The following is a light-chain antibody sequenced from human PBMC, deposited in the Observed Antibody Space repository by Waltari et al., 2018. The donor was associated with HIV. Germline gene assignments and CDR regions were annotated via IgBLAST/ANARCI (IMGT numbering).Light chain of an antibody. Sequence: EIVLTQSPGTLSLSPGDRATLSCRASESVRSSHLAWYQQKPGQAPRLLIFGTSSRATGVPDRFSGSGSGTDFTLTISRLEPEDFAVYYCQQYGNAPPYTFGQGTKLEI. CDR2: GTS. CDR3: QQYGNAPPYT. J-gene: IGKJ2*01. V-gene: IGKV3-20*01. CDR1: ESVRSSH.